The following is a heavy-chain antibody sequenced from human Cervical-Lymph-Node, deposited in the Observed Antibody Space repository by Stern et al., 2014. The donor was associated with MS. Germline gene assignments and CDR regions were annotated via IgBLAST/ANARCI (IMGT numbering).Heavy chain of an antibody. D-gene: IGHD6-6*01. Sequence: QMQLVQSGAEVKKPGASVKVSCKASGYTFPSYDINWVRQAPGQGLEWMGWMNPNSGNTGYAQKFQGRVTMTRNTSKSTAYMELSSLRSEDTAVYYWARRSCAARPTSCAFDIWGQGTMVTVSS. CDR2: MNPNSGNT. CDR3: ARRSCAARPTSCAFDI. J-gene: IGHJ3*02. CDR1: GYTFPSYD. V-gene: IGHV1-8*01.